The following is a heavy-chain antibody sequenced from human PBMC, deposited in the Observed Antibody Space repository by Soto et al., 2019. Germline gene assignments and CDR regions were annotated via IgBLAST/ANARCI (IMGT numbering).Heavy chain of an antibody. CDR3: ASYYYDSSGYYSFDY. D-gene: IGHD3-22*01. CDR1: GGSFSGYY. J-gene: IGHJ4*02. CDR2: INHSGST. V-gene: IGHV4-34*01. Sequence: QVQLQQWGAGLLKPSETLSLTCAVYGGSFSGYYWSWIRQPPGKGLEWSGEINHSGSTNYNPSLKRRGTESADTSKNQCSLKRSAVTAADTAGYYCASYYYDSSGYYSFDYWGQGTLVTVSS.